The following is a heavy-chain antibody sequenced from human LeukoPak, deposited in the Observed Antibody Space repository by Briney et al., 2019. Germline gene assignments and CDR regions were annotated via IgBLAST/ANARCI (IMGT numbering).Heavy chain of an antibody. J-gene: IGHJ6*03. Sequence: SETLSQTCTVSGGYISSYYWRWSRPPPSTLSELIGFVHYSGSSAYIPSLKSRVTMSVDTSKNQFSLSLTSVTAADTALYYCARWYCSNNICFHMDVWGKGTTVTVFS. CDR2: VHYSGSS. V-gene: IGHV4-59*08. CDR3: ARWYCSNNICFHMDV. D-gene: IGHD2-8*01. CDR1: GGYISSYY.